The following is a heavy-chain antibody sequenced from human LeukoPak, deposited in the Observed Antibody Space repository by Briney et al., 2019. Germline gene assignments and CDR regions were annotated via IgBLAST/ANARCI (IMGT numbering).Heavy chain of an antibody. CDR2: INHSGST. CDR1: GGSSSGYY. J-gene: IGHJ5*02. V-gene: IGHV4-34*01. D-gene: IGHD1-7*01. CDR3: ARGRNWNYGGWFDP. Sequence: SETLSLTCGVYGGSSSGYYWSWIRQPPEKGLEWIGEINHSGSTNHNPSLKSRVTISVDTSKNQFSLKLTSVTAADTAVYYCARGRNWNYGGWFDPWGQGTLVTVSS.